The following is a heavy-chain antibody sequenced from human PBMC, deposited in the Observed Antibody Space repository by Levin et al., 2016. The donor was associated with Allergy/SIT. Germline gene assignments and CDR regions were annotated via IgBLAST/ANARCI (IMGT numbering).Heavy chain of an antibody. D-gene: IGHD2-21*02. CDR2: IIPILGIA. CDR3: AREGEVVTAIDDLEYFQH. Sequence: SVKVSCKASGGTFSSYAISWVRQAPGQGLEWMGRIIPILGIANYAQKFQGRVTITADKSTSTAYMELSSLRSEDTAVYYCAREGEVVTAIDDLEYFQHWGQGTLVTVSS. V-gene: IGHV1-69*04. J-gene: IGHJ1*01. CDR1: GGTFSSYA.